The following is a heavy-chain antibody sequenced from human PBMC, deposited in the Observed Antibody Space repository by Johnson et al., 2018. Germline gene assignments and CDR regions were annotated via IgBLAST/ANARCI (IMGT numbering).Heavy chain of an antibody. CDR2: ISYSNSFV. V-gene: IGHV3-21*01. Sequence: VQLVESGGGLVKPGGSLRLSCAASGFTFSSYSMNWVRQAPGKGLEWVSSISYSNSFVYYTDSVKGRFTISRDNAKNSLYLQMNSLRAEDTAVYYCAASRFLEWPFRAFDIWGQGTMVPVSS. D-gene: IGHD3-3*01. CDR3: AASRFLEWPFRAFDI. CDR1: GFTFSSYS. J-gene: IGHJ3*02.